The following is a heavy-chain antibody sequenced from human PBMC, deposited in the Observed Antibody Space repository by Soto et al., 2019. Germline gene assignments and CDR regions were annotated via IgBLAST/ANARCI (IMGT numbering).Heavy chain of an antibody. J-gene: IGHJ4*02. Sequence: SVKVSCKASGGTFSSYAISWVRQAPGQGLEWMGGIVPIFGTANYAQKFQGRVTITADESTSTAYMELSSLRSEDTAVYYCARAGYYYDSSGYYLPYDYWGQGTLVTVSS. D-gene: IGHD3-22*01. CDR3: ARAGYYYDSSGYYLPYDY. V-gene: IGHV1-69*13. CDR1: GGTFSSYA. CDR2: IVPIFGTA.